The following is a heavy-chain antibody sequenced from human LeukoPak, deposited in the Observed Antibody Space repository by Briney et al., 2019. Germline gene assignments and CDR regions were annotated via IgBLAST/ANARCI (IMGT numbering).Heavy chain of an antibody. CDR2: ISPSSGGT. J-gene: IGHJ3*02. D-gene: IGHD2-15*01. CDR3: AIAGGGSDAFDI. Sequence: ASVKVSCKASGYTFTAYYIHWVRQAPGQGLEWMGRISPSSGGTSYAQKFQGRVTTTRDTSISTAYMELSRLRSDDTVVYYCAIAGGGSDAFDIWGQGTMVTVSS. CDR1: GYTFTAYY. V-gene: IGHV1-2*05.